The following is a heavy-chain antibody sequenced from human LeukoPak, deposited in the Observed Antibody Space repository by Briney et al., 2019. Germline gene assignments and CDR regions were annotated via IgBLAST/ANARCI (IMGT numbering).Heavy chain of an antibody. J-gene: IGHJ4*02. CDR2: INPNSGGT. V-gene: IGHV1-2*02. CDR3: ARDRRLWFGELPSGY. Sequence: ASVKVSCKASGYTFTGYYMHWVRQAPGQGLEWVGWINPNSGGTNYAQKFQGRVTMTRDTSISTAYMELSRLRSDDTAVYYCARDRRLWFGELPSGYWGQGTLVT. D-gene: IGHD3-10*01. CDR1: GYTFTGYY.